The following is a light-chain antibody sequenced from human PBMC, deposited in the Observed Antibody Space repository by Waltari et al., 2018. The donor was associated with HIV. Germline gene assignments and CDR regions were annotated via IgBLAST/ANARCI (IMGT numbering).Light chain of an antibody. CDR2: ATS. Sequence: DIRMTQSPSSLSASVGDRVTITCRASQGVGNDLGWYRQRPGKAPERLIYATSTLHSGVPSRFSGSGTGTEFTLTISSLQAEDSATHFCQQHRSLPRTFGQGTKVEI. CDR1: QGVGND. V-gene: IGKV1-17*01. J-gene: IGKJ1*01. CDR3: QQHRSLPRT.